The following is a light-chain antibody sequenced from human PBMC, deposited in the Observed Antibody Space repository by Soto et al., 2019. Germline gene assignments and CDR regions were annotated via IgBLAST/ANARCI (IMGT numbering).Light chain of an antibody. V-gene: IGKV2-28*01. CDR3: MQALQTPFT. CDR2: LGS. J-gene: IGKJ3*01. CDR1: QSLLHSNGYTS. Sequence: DIVMTQSPLSLPVTPGEPASISRRSSQSLLHSNGYTSLAWYLQKPGQSPQLLIYLGSNRASGVPDRFSGSGSGTDFTLKISRVEAEDVGVYFCMQALQTPFTFGPGTRVDIK.